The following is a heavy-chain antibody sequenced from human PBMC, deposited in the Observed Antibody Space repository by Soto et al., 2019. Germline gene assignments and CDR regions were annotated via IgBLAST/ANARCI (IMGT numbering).Heavy chain of an antibody. V-gene: IGHV3-30*18. Sequence: PGGSLRLSCAASGFTFSSYGMHWVRQAPGKGLEWVAVISYDGSNKYYADSVKGRFTISRDNSKNTLYLQMNSLRAEDTAVYYCAKSRYSSSWYAGSFDYWGQGTLVTVSS. CDR3: AKSRYSSSWYAGSFDY. J-gene: IGHJ4*02. CDR2: ISYDGSNK. D-gene: IGHD6-13*01. CDR1: GFTFSSYG.